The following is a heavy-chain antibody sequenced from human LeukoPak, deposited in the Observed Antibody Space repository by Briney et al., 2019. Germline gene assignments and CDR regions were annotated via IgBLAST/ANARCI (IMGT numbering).Heavy chain of an antibody. D-gene: IGHD6-19*01. Sequence: WGSLRLSCAASGFTFSSYWMSWVRQAPGKGLEWVANIKQDGSEKYYVDSVKGRFTISRDNAKNSLYLQMNSLRAEDTAVYYCARDGVKQWLETPYFWGQGTLVTVSS. V-gene: IGHV3-7*01. CDR2: IKQDGSEK. J-gene: IGHJ4*02. CDR3: ARDGVKQWLETPYF. CDR1: GFTFSSYW.